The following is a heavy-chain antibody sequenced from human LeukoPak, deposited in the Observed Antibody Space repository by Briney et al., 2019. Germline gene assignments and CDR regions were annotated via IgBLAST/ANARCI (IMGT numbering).Heavy chain of an antibody. V-gene: IGHV1-69*05. CDR3: ARVNLYGDYEGGFDY. D-gene: IGHD4-17*01. CDR1: GGTFSSYT. Sequence: ASVKVSCKASGGTFSSYTISWVRQAPGQGLEWMGGIIPIFGTANYAQKFQGRVTITTDESTSTAYMELSSLRSEDTAVYYCARVNLYGDYEGGFDYWGQGTLVTVSS. J-gene: IGHJ4*02. CDR2: IIPIFGTA.